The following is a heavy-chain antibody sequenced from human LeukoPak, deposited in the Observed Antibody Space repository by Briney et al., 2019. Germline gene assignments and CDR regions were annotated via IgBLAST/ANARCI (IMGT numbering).Heavy chain of an antibody. D-gene: IGHD6-19*01. V-gene: IGHV3-23*01. J-gene: IGHJ4*02. Sequence: GGSLRLSCVASGFTFSSYAMSWVRQAPGKGLEWVSTISGSDGSTYYPDSVKGRFTISRDNSKNTLYLQMNSLRADDTAVYYCAKDGLAYFDYWGQGTLVTVSS. CDR2: ISGSDGST. CDR1: GFTFSSYA. CDR3: AKDGLAYFDY.